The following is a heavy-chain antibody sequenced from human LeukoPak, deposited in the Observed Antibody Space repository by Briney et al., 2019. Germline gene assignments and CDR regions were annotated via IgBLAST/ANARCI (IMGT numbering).Heavy chain of an antibody. Sequence: PSETLSLTCTVSGYSISTYYWSWIRQPPGKGLEWIGYFYDSGSTNYNPSLKSRVTISVDTSKNQFSLKLKSVTAADTAVYYCASRIGYYYDSSGYFFDYWGQGTLVTVSS. CDR2: FYDSGST. D-gene: IGHD3-22*01. V-gene: IGHV4-59*01. CDR1: GYSISTYY. CDR3: ASRIGYYYDSSGYFFDY. J-gene: IGHJ4*02.